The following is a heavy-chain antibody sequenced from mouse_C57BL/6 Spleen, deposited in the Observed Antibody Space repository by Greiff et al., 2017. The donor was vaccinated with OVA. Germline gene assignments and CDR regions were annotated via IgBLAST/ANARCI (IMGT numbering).Heavy chain of an antibody. CDR1: GYTFTSYD. Sequence: VQLQQSGPELVKPGASVKLSCKASGYTFTSYDINWVKQRPGQGLEWIGWIYPRDGSTKYNAKFKGKATLTVDTSSSTAYMELHSLTSEDSAVYVGALYYYSIYGYFEVWGTGTTVTVSS. D-gene: IGHD1-1*01. CDR3: ALYYYSIYGYFEV. V-gene: IGHV1-85*01. CDR2: IYPRDGST. J-gene: IGHJ1*03.